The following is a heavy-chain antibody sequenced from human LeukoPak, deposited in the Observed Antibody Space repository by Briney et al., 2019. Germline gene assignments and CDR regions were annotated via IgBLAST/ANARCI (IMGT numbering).Heavy chain of an antibody. D-gene: IGHD6-19*01. CDR2: IIPILGIA. J-gene: IGHJ6*02. Sequence: SVKVSCKASGGTFSSYAISWVRQAPGQGLEWMGRIIPILGIANYAQKFQGRVTITADKSTSTAYMELSSLRSEDTAVYYCAKDPAVAGIKYYYYYYGMDVWGQGTTVTVSS. CDR3: AKDPAVAGIKYYYYYYGMDV. CDR1: GGTFSSYA. V-gene: IGHV1-69*04.